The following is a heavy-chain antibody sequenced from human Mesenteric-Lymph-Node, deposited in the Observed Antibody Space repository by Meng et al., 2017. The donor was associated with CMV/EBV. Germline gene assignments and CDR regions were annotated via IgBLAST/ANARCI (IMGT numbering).Heavy chain of an antibody. D-gene: IGHD3-10*01. CDR3: ARDSGSQIS. V-gene: IGHV4-61*01. CDR2: IYRARST. CDR1: GGSVHRGNYY. J-gene: IGHJ5*02. Sequence: LPSPVSGGSVHRGNYYWTWLRPPPGKGLEWIGYIYRARSTNYNPSLKSRVSISVDTPNNQFSLKLTSVTAADTAIYYCARDSGSQISWGQGTLVTVSS.